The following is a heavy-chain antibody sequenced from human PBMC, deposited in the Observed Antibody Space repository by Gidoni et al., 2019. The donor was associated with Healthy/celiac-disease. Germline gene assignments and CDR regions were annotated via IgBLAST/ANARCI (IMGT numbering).Heavy chain of an antibody. Sequence: QVQLQQWGAGLLKPSETLSLTCAVYGGSFIGYYWSWIRQPPGKGLEWIGEINHSGSTNYNPSLKSRVTISVDTSKNQFSLKLSSVTAADTAVYYCASAPEGIAAAGNPSGGFDYWGQGTLVTVSS. J-gene: IGHJ4*02. CDR1: GGSFIGYY. CDR2: INHSGST. D-gene: IGHD6-13*01. CDR3: ASAPEGIAAAGNPSGGFDY. V-gene: IGHV4-34*01.